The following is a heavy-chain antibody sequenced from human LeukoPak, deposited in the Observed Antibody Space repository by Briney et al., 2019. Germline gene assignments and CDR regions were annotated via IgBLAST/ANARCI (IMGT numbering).Heavy chain of an antibody. CDR3: ARSQKRGYSLS. V-gene: IGHV4-34*01. CDR2: INHSGST. D-gene: IGHD5-18*01. J-gene: IGHJ5*02. Sequence: KPSETLSLTCAVYGGSFSGYYWSWIRQPPGKGLEWIGEINHSGSTNYNPSLKSRVTISVDTSKNQFSLKLSSVTAADTAVYYFARSQKRGYSLSWGQGTLVTVSS. CDR1: GGSFSGYY.